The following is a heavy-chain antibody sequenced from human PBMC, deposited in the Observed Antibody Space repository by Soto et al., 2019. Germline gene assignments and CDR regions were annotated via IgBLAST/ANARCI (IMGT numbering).Heavy chain of an antibody. D-gene: IGHD3-10*01. CDR3: ARGNGSGSYYRDAFDI. CDR2: IYYSGST. J-gene: IGHJ3*02. CDR1: GGSISSGGYY. Sequence: QVQLQESGPGLVKPSQTLSLTCTVTGGSISSGGYYWSWIRQHPGKGLEWIGYIYYSGSTYYNPSLKSRVTISVDTSKNQFSLKLSSVTAADTAVYYCARGNGSGSYYRDAFDIWGQGTMVTVSS. V-gene: IGHV4-31*03.